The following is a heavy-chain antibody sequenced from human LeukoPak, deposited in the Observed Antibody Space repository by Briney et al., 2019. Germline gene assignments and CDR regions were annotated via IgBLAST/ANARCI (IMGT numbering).Heavy chain of an antibody. Sequence: SETLSLTCAVYGGSFSGYCWSWIRQPPGKGLEWIGYIYYSGSTNYSPSLKSRVTISVDTSKNQFSLKLSSVTAADTAVYYCATAGVFYYDSSGPQDAFDIWGQGTMVTVSS. J-gene: IGHJ3*02. CDR2: IYYSGST. V-gene: IGHV4-59*01. CDR1: GGSFSGYC. D-gene: IGHD3-22*01. CDR3: ATAGVFYYDSSGPQDAFDI.